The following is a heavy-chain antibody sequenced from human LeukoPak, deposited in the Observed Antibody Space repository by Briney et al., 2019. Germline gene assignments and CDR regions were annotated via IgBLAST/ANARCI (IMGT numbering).Heavy chain of an antibody. J-gene: IGHJ4*02. CDR1: GFTFSDYY. CDR2: ISSSSSYT. CDR3: ARDRLKDAAAGTSFIFVY. D-gene: IGHD6-13*01. Sequence: GGSLRLSCAASGFTFSDYYMSWIRQAPGKGLEWVSYISSSSSYTNYADSVKGRFTISRDNAKNSLYLQMNSLRAEDTAVYYCARDRLKDAAAGTSFIFVYWGQGTLVTVSS. V-gene: IGHV3-11*06.